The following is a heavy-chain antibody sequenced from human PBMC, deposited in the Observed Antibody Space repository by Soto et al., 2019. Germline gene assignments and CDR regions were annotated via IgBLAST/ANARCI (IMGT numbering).Heavy chain of an antibody. D-gene: IGHD2-21*01. V-gene: IGHV3-48*01. CDR1: GFTFSTYS. CDR3: ARVQVMVAPRYYFDY. Sequence: EVQVVESGGDLVQPGGSLRLSCAASGFTFSTYSMTWVRQAPGKGLEWVSYISSSGNTMSYASSVKARFTISRDNAKNSLYLQMTSLRAEDTAVYYCARVQVMVAPRYYFDYWGQGTLVTVSS. CDR2: ISSSGNTM. J-gene: IGHJ4*02.